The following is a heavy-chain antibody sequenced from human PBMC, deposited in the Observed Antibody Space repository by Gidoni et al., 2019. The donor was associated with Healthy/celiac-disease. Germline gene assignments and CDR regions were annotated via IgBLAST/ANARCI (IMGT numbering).Heavy chain of an antibody. J-gene: IGHJ3*02. V-gene: IGHV3-21*01. Sequence: EVQLVESGGGLVKPGGSLRLSCAASGFTFSRYSMNWVRQAPGKVLEWVSSISSSSSYIYYADSVKGRFTISRDNAKNSLYLQMNSLRAEDTAVYYCAGENIVVVVGDAFDIWGQGTMVTVSS. CDR2: ISSSSSYI. CDR3: AGENIVVVVGDAFDI. CDR1: GFTFSRYS. D-gene: IGHD2-15*01.